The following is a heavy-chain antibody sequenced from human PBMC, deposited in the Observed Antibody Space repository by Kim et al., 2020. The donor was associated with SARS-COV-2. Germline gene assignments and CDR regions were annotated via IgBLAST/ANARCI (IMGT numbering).Heavy chain of an antibody. V-gene: IGHV3-48*03. CDR2: ISGSGTM. J-gene: IGHJ4*02. D-gene: IGHD1-26*01. Sequence: GGSLRLSCAASGFTFSSYGMNWVRQTPEKGLEWLSYISGSGTMDSADSVKGRCTISRDNANNSLYLQMNSLRAEDTAVYYCARSGGLDYWGQGILVIVSS. CDR1: GFTFSSYG. CDR3: ARSGGLDY.